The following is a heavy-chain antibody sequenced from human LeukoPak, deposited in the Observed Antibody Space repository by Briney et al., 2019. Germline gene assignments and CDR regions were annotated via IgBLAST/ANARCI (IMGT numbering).Heavy chain of an antibody. V-gene: IGHV3-20*04. CDR1: GFTFDDYA. J-gene: IGHJ3*02. CDR3: ARLACSTPSRYAFDI. CDR2: MNWNGGST. Sequence: AGGSLRLSCTTSGFTFDDYAMSWVRQAPGKGLEWVSGMNWNGGSTGYADSVKGRFTISRDDAKDSLYLQMNSLRAEDTALYYCARLACSTPSRYAFDIWGQGTMVTVSS. D-gene: IGHD2-2*01.